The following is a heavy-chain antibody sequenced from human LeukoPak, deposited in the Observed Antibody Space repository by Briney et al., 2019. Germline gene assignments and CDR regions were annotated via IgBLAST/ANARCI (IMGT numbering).Heavy chain of an antibody. D-gene: IGHD4-17*01. V-gene: IGHV3-21*04. J-gene: IGHJ4*02. CDR2: ISSSSSYI. Sequence: GGSLRLSCAASGFTFSSYSMNWVRQAPGKGLEWVSSISSSSSYIYYADSVKGRFTISRDNAKNSLYLQMNSLRAEDTAVYYCARAGGDYGERYDYWGQGTLVTVSS. CDR3: ARAGGDYGERYDY. CDR1: GFTFSSYS.